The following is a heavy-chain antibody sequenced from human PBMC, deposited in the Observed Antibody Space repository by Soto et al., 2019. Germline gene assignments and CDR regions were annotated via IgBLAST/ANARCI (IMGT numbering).Heavy chain of an antibody. V-gene: IGHV4-4*02. Sequence: QVQLQESGPGLVKPSGTLSLTCAVSGDSISNSRWWTWVRQPPVKGLEWIGDIFHSGDTNYNPSLKSRVFISVDKSQNQFSLKVSSVTAADTAVYYCAYSTGWYRHDVWGQGTLVTVSS. J-gene: IGHJ3*01. D-gene: IGHD6-19*01. CDR2: IFHSGDT. CDR1: GDSISNSRW. CDR3: AYSTGWYRHDV.